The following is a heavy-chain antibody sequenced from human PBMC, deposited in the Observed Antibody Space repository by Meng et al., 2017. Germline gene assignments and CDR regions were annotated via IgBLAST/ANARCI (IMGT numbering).Heavy chain of an antibody. CDR2: IDSNNDHT. CDR3: ARDEDISAAGKLFGDY. Sequence: QVPRVQSGPEVKKPGASVKLSCKPSGYTFAAYWIHWLRQAPGQGLEWMGRIDSNNDHTQYAQNFQGRVTMTSDTSISTVYMELNGLRSDDTAVYYCARDEDISAAGKLFGDYWGQGTLVTVSS. D-gene: IGHD6-13*01. J-gene: IGHJ4*02. V-gene: IGHV1-2*06. CDR1: GYTFAAYW.